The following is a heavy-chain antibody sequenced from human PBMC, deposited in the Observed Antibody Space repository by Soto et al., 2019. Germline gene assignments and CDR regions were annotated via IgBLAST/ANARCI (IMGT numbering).Heavy chain of an antibody. CDR1: GGSISSGGYS. CDR3: ARGDGLTGTTDAFDL. J-gene: IGHJ3*01. D-gene: IGHD1-7*01. Sequence: PSETLSLTCAVSGGSISSGGYSWSWIRQPPGKGLEWIGYIYHSGSTYYNPSLKSRVTISVDRSKNQFSLKLSSVTAADTAVYYCARGDGLTGTTDAFDLWGQGTMVTVSS. V-gene: IGHV4-30-2*01. CDR2: IYHSGST.